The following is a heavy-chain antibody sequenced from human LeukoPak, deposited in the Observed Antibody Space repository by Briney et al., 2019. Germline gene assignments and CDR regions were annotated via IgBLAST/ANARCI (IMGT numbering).Heavy chain of an antibody. Sequence: GGSLRLSCVGSGFTFRSHAMSWVRQAPEKGLEFVSGIYENGGTTYYADSVRGRFSISRDNSKNTLYLQMDSLRGEDTAVYYCAKDFRIGYSAHFDYWGQGALVTVSS. CDR2: IYENGGTT. D-gene: IGHD2-21*01. CDR3: AKDFRIGYSAHFDY. J-gene: IGHJ4*02. CDR1: GFTFRSHA. V-gene: IGHV3-23*01.